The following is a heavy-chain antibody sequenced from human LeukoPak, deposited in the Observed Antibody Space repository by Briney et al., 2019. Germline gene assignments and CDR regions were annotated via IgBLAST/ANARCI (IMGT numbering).Heavy chain of an antibody. J-gene: IGHJ5*02. Sequence: GASVKVSCKASGGTFSSYAISWVRQAPGQGLEWMGRINPNSGGTNYAQKFQGRVTMTRDTSISTAYMELSRLRSDDTAVYYCARDFHRQQLVPLDPWGQGTLVTVSS. V-gene: IGHV1-2*06. D-gene: IGHD6-13*01. CDR2: INPNSGGT. CDR1: GGTFSSYA. CDR3: ARDFHRQQLVPLDP.